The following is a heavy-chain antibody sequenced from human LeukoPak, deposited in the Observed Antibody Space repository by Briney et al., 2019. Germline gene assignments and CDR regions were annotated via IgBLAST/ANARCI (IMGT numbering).Heavy chain of an antibody. CDR1: GFTFSTYW. CDR3: AKDHFSAVTPPIDY. D-gene: IGHD4-23*01. Sequence: PGGSLRLSCAASGFTFSTYWMTWVRQAPGKGLDWVGNIKQDGSETYYADSLKGRFTISRDNAKSALYLQMNSLRAEDTAVYYCAKDHFSAVTPPIDYWGQGTLVTVSS. J-gene: IGHJ4*02. CDR2: IKQDGSET. V-gene: IGHV3-7*03.